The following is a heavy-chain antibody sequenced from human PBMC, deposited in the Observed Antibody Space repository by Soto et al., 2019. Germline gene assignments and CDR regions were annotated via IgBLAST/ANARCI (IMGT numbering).Heavy chain of an antibody. CDR3: ARSVEGDFDY. Sequence: EVQLVESGGALVQRGGSLTLSCAASGFRFSIYSMNWVRQAPGKGLEWSAYITSDTKTIKYAESVKGRFTISRDNAKNSVYLQMDNLSDEATAVYYCARSVEGDFDYWGQGTVVTVSS. J-gene: IGHJ4*02. V-gene: IGHV3-48*02. CDR2: ITSDTKTI. D-gene: IGHD6-19*01. CDR1: GFRFSIYS.